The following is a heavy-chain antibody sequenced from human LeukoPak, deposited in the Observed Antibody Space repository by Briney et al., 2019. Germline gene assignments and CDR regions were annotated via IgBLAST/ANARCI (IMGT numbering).Heavy chain of an antibody. Sequence: GGSLRLSCAASGFTFSSYAMSWVRQTPDKGLEWVSTINDNGHGTYYADSVRGRFTISRDNSKYTVYLQMNSLRAEDTAVYYCGRARYSVTPFDCWGQGTLVTVSS. V-gene: IGHV3-23*01. D-gene: IGHD4-17*01. CDR2: INDNGHGT. CDR3: GRARYSVTPFDC. CDR1: GFTFSSYA. J-gene: IGHJ4*02.